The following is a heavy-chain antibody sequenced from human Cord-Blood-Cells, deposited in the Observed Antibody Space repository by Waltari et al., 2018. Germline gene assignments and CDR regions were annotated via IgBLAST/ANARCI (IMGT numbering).Heavy chain of an antibody. CDR2: IYYSGST. J-gene: IGHJ4*02. CDR1: GGSISSGGSY. D-gene: IGHD6-6*01. CDR3: ARDRGYSSSSAFFDY. V-gene: IGHV4-31*03. Sequence: QVQLQESGPGLVKPSQTLSLTCTVSGGSISSGGSYWSWIRQHPGKGLEWIGYIYYSGSTCYNPSLKSRVTISVDTSKSQFSRKLSSVTAADTAVYYCARDRGYSSSSAFFDYWGQGTLVTVSS.